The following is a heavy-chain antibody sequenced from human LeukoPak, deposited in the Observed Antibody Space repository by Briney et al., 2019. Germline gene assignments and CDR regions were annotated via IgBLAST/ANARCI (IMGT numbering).Heavy chain of an antibody. D-gene: IGHD3-22*01. J-gene: IGHJ5*02. Sequence: SSETLSLTCAVFGGSFSDYSWTWIRQPPGKGLEWIGYMYYSGSTYYNPSLKSRVTISVDTSKNQFSLKLSSVTAADTAVYYCARPYYYDSRIDPWGQGTLVTVSS. CDR2: MYYSGST. CDR1: GGSFSDYS. CDR3: ARPYYYDSRIDP. V-gene: IGHV4-30-4*08.